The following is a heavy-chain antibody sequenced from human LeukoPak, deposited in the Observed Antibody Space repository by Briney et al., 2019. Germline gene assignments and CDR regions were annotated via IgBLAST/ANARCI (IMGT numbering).Heavy chain of an antibody. D-gene: IGHD3-9*01. CDR1: GFTFSSYS. CDR2: ISSSSSYI. Sequence: GGSLRLSCAASGFTFSSYSMNWVRQAPGKGLEWVSSISSSSSYIYYADSVKGRFTISRDNAKNSLYLQMNSLRAEDTAVYYCARDDRVAAYYDILTGYYPTVDYWGQGTLVTVSS. J-gene: IGHJ4*02. CDR3: ARDDRVAAYYDILTGYYPTVDY. V-gene: IGHV3-21*01.